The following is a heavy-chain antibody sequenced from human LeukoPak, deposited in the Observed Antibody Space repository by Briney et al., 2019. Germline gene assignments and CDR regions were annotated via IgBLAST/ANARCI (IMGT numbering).Heavy chain of an antibody. D-gene: IGHD6-6*01. CDR1: GFTFSDYY. CDR2: ISSSSSTI. Sequence: GSLRLSCAASGFTFSDYYMSWIRQAPGKGLEWVSYISSSSSTIYYADSVKGRFTISRDNAKNSLFLQMNSLRAEDTAVYYCARDRGAYSSYWVNFDYWGQGTLVTVSS. V-gene: IGHV3-11*04. CDR3: ARDRGAYSSYWVNFDY. J-gene: IGHJ4*02.